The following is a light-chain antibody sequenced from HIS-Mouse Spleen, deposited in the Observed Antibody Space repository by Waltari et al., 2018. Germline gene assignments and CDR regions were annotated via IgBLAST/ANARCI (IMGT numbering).Light chain of an antibody. V-gene: IGKV3-20*01. CDR2: GAS. J-gene: IGKJ1*01. CDR3: QQYGSSPRT. Sequence: EIVLTQSPGPLSLSPGERATLSCRASQSVSSSYLAWYKQKPGQAPRLLIYGASSRATGIPDRFSGSGSGTDFNLTISRLEPEDFAVYYCQQYGSSPRTFGQGTKVEIK. CDR1: QSVSSSY.